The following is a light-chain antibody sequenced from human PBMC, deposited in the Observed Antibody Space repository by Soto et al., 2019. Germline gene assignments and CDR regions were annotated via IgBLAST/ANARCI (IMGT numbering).Light chain of an antibody. J-gene: IGLJ3*02. CDR2: SNN. CDR1: SSNIGSNT. V-gene: IGLV1-44*01. Sequence: QSVLTQPPSASGTPGQRVTISCSGSSSNIGSNTVNWYQQLPGTAPKLLIYSNNQRPSGVPDRFSGSKSGTSASLAISGLPSEDEADDYCAAWDDSLNGPVFGGGTKLTVL. CDR3: AAWDDSLNGPV.